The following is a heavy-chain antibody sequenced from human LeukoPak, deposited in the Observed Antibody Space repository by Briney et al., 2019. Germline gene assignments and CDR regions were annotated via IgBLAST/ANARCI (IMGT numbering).Heavy chain of an antibody. V-gene: IGHV3-15*01. CDR3: TTYCSSTSCYPDY. Sequence: GGSLWLSCAASGFTFSNAWMSWVRQAPGKGLEWVGRIKSKTDGGTTDYAAPVKGRFTISRDDSKNTLYLQMNSLKTEDTAVYYCTTYCSSTSCYPDYWGQGTLVTVSS. CDR1: GFTFSNAW. D-gene: IGHD2-2*01. CDR2: IKSKTDGGTT. J-gene: IGHJ4*02.